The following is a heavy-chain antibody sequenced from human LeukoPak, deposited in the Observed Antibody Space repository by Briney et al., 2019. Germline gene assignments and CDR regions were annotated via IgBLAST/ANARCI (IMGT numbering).Heavy chain of an antibody. J-gene: IGHJ6*02. Sequence: GASVKVSCKASGYTFTSYGISWVRQAPGQGLEWMGWISAYNGNTNYAQKLQGRVTMTTDTSTSTAYMELRSLRSDDTAVYYCASSAPIPAAISYYYGMDVWGQGTTVTVSS. CDR2: ISAYNGNT. D-gene: IGHD2-2*02. V-gene: IGHV1-18*01. CDR1: GYTFTSYG. CDR3: ASSAPIPAAISYYYGMDV.